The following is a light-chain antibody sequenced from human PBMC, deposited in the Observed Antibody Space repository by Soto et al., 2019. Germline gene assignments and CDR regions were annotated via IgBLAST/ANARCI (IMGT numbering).Light chain of an antibody. CDR1: QGISRW. Sequence: DIQMTQSPSFVSASVGDSVTITCRASQGISRWLAWYQQRPGTAHELLIYGASSLQSGVPSRFSGSGSVTDFTLTISSLQPEDFATYYFQQANSFPLTFGQGTRMEIK. J-gene: IGKJ5*01. CDR2: GAS. V-gene: IGKV1-12*01. CDR3: QQANSFPLT.